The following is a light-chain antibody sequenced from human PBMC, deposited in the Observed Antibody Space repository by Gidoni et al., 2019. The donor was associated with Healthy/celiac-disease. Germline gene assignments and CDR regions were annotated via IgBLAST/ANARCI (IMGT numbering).Light chain of an antibody. CDR2: DAS. J-gene: IGKJ2*01. CDR1: QSVSSD. V-gene: IGKV3-11*01. Sequence: DMVLTQSPATLSLSPGDRATLSCRASQSVSSDLAWYQQKPGKAPRLLIYDASNRATGIPARLSGSGAGTDFTLTISSLEPEDFAVYYCQQRSNWPPYTFGQWTKLEIK. CDR3: QQRSNWPPYT.